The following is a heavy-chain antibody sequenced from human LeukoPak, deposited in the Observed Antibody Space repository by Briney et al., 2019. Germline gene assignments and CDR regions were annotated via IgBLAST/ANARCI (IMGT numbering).Heavy chain of an antibody. J-gene: IGHJ4*02. D-gene: IGHD3-3*01. Sequence: GGSLRLSCAASGFTFSSYWMSWVRQAPGKGLEWVANIKQDGSEKYYVDSVKGRLTISRDNSKNTLYLQMNSLRAEDTAVYYCAKEEWLLAVYFDYWGQGTLVTVSS. CDR3: AKEEWLLAVYFDY. CDR2: IKQDGSEK. CDR1: GFTFSSYW. V-gene: IGHV3-7*03.